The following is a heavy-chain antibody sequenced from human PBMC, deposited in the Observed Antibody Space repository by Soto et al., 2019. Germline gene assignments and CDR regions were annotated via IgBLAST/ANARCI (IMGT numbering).Heavy chain of an antibody. V-gene: IGHV3-53*04. Sequence: EVQLVESGGGLVQPGGSLRLSCAASGFTVSSNYMSWVRQAPGKGLEWVSVIYSGGSTYYADSVEGRFTISRHNSKNTLYLQMNSLRAEDTAVYYCARAVPDYYDSSGHYYYYGMDVWGQGTTVTVSS. CDR1: GFTVSSNY. CDR3: ARAVPDYYDSSGHYYYYGMDV. CDR2: IYSGGST. D-gene: IGHD3-22*01. J-gene: IGHJ6*02.